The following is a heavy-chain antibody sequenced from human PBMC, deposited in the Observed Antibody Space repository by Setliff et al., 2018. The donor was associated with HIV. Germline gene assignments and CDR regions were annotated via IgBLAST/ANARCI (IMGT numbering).Heavy chain of an antibody. D-gene: IGHD3-16*01. Sequence: GASVKVSCKASGYTLTDYYVQWVRQAPGQGLEWMGWVSGYNGQTKDAQKFQGRLIMTTDTATSTSYMEMRSLRSDDTAIYYCARARYGGFDHGGQGSLVTVSS. CDR2: VSGYNGQT. J-gene: IGHJ4*02. V-gene: IGHV1-18*01. CDR3: ARARYGGFDH. CDR1: GYTLTDYY.